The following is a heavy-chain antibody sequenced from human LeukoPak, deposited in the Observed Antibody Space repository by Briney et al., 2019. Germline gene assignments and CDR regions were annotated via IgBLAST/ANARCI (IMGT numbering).Heavy chain of an antibody. CDR3: ARDVHDGSGSYYKVGFDY. J-gene: IGHJ4*02. V-gene: IGHV3-66*01. Sequence: GGSLRLSCAASGFTVSSIYMTWVRQAPGTGLEWVSIIYRGGSTYYADSVKGRFIISRDNSKNTVYLQMNSLRAEDTAVYYCARDVHDGSGSYYKVGFDYWGQGTLVTVST. CDR2: IYRGGST. CDR1: GFTVSSIY. D-gene: IGHD3-10*01.